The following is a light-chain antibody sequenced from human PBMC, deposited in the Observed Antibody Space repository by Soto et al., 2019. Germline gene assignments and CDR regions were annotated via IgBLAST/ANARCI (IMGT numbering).Light chain of an antibody. Sequence: AIQMTQYPSSLSASVGDRVTITCRASQGIRNDLDWFQQKPGKAPKLLIYAASNLQSGVPARFSGSGSGTDFTLTISSLQPEDFATYYCLQKYFYPFTFGPGTKVDI. CDR1: QGIRND. CDR2: AAS. V-gene: IGKV1-6*01. J-gene: IGKJ3*01. CDR3: LQKYFYPFT.